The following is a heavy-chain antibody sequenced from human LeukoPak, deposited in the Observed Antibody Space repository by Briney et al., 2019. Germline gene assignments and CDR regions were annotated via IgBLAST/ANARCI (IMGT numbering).Heavy chain of an antibody. CDR2: ILHSGST. J-gene: IGHJ4*02. D-gene: IGHD4-23*01. CDR3: ARREWGGGPSALGV. Sequence: PSETLSLTCTVSGASISTFYWSWIRQPPGKRLEWIGEILHSGSTNYNSSLKSRVTISVDTSKKQFSLRLNSVTAADTGLYYCARREWGGGPSALGVWGQGTLVTVSS. V-gene: IGHV4-34*12. CDR1: GASISTFY.